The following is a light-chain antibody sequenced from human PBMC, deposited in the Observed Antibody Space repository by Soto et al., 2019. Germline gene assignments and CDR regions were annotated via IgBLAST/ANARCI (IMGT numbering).Light chain of an antibody. CDR1: QSVSSSY. J-gene: IGKJ2*01. V-gene: IGKV3-20*01. CDR2: GAS. CDR3: QQYGSSPYT. Sequence: ESVLTQSPGTLSLSPGERATLSCRASQSVSSSYLAWYQQKPGQAPRLLIYGASSRATGIPDRFSGSWSGTDFTLTISRLEPEDFAVYYCQQYGSSPYTFGQGTKLEIK.